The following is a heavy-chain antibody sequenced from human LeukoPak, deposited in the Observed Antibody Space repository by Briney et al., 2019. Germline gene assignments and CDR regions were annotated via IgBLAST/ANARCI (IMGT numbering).Heavy chain of an antibody. V-gene: IGHV1-18*01. Sequence: GASVKVSCKASGYTFTSYGISWVRQAPGQGLEWMGWISAYNGNTNYAQKLQGRVTMTTDTSTSTAYMELRSLRSDDTAVYYCATPRRGIAVAVYYFDYWGQGTLVTVSS. CDR1: GYTFTSYG. CDR3: ATPRRGIAVAVYYFDY. D-gene: IGHD6-19*01. J-gene: IGHJ4*02. CDR2: ISAYNGNT.